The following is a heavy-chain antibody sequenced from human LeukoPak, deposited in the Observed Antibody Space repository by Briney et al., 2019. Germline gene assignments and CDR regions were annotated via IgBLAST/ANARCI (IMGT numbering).Heavy chain of an antibody. CDR1: GGSISSYY. D-gene: IGHD4-11*01. V-gene: IGHV4-59*01. CDR2: IYYSGST. CDR3: ARAHYRKRRGNWFDP. J-gene: IGHJ5*02. Sequence: SETLSLTCTVSGGSISSYYWSWIRQPPGKGLEWIGYIYYSGSTNYNPSLKSRVTISVDTSKNQFSLKLSSVTAADTAVYYCARAHYRKRRGNWFDPWGQGTLVTVSS.